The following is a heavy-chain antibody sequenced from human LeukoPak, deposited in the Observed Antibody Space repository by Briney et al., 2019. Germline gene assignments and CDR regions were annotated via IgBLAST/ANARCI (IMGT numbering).Heavy chain of an antibody. D-gene: IGHD1-26*01. J-gene: IGHJ4*02. CDR2: INAGNGNT. V-gene: IGHV1-3*03. Sequence: ASVKVSCKASGGTFSSYAISWVRQAPGQGLEWMGWINAGNGNTKYSQEFQGRVTITRDTSASTAYTELSSLRSEDMAVYYCARGSEWELPYFDYWGQGTLVTVSS. CDR3: ARGSEWELPYFDY. CDR1: GGTFSSYA.